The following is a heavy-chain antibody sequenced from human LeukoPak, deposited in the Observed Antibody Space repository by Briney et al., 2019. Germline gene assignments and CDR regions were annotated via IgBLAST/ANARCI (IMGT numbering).Heavy chain of an antibody. CDR1: GGSISSSSYY. Sequence: TETLSLTCTVSGGSISSSSYYWGWIRQPPGKGLEWIGSIYYSGSTYYNPSLKSRVTISVDTSKNQFSLKLSSVTAADTAVYYCARLGRRGQEVDYWGQGTLVTVSS. J-gene: IGHJ4*02. CDR2: IYYSGST. V-gene: IGHV4-39*01. CDR3: ARLGRRGQEVDY. D-gene: IGHD3-10*01.